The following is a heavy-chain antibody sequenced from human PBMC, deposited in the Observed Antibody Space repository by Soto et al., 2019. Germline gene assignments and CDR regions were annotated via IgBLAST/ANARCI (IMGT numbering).Heavy chain of an antibody. CDR2: INSGSGDT. D-gene: IGHD6-13*01. V-gene: IGHV1-3*01. CDR1: GYIFTSYA. Sequence: GASVKVSCKASGYIFTSYAMHWVRQAPGQGLEWMAWINSGSGDTRYSEKFQGRLTITRDTSADTAYMELRSLRSEDTAVYYCARSLAAAGAGFLLIAHWGQGTVVTVSS. CDR3: ARSLAAAGAGFLLIAH. J-gene: IGHJ5*02.